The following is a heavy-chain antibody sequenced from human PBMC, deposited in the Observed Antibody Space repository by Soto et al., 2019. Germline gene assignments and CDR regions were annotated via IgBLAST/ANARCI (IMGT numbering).Heavy chain of an antibody. CDR1: GGTFSSYT. V-gene: IGHV1-69*02. D-gene: IGHD3-22*01. Sequence: QVQLVQSGAEVKKPGSSVKVSCKASGGTFSSYTISWVRQAPGQGLEWMGRIIPILGIANYAQKFQGRVAITADKSTSTAYMELSSLRSEDTAVYYCARSGSSGPTTQYFQHWGQGTLVTVSS. CDR3: ARSGSSGPTTQYFQH. CDR2: IIPILGIA. J-gene: IGHJ1*01.